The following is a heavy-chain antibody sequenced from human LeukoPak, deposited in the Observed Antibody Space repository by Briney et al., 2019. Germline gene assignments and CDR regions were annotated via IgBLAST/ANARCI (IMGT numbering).Heavy chain of an antibody. CDR3: ARGGIAVAGTPSDY. CDR1: GGTFSSYA. J-gene: IGHJ4*02. D-gene: IGHD6-19*01. CDR2: MNPNSGNT. V-gene: IGHV1-8*02. Sequence: ASVKVSCKASGGTFSSYAISWVRQATGQGLEWMGWMNPNSGNTGYAQKFQGRVTMTRNTSISTAYMELSSLRSEDTAVYYCARGGIAVAGTPSDYWGQGTLVTVSS.